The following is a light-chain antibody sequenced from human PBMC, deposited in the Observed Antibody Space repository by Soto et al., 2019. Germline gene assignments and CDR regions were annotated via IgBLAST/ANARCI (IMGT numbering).Light chain of an antibody. CDR3: QQYNNWPSWT. CDR1: QSVSSN. V-gene: IGKV3D-15*01. Sequence: EIVMTQSPATLSVSPGERATLSCRASQSVSSNLAWYQQKPGQAPRLLIYGASIRATGIPARFSGSGSGTEFTLTISSLQSEDFAAYYCQQYNNWPSWTFGQGTKVEIK. J-gene: IGKJ1*01. CDR2: GAS.